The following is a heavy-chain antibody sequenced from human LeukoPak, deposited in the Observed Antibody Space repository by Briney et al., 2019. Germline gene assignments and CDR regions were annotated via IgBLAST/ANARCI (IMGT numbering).Heavy chain of an antibody. V-gene: IGHV3-30*02. J-gene: IGHJ4*02. CDR1: GFSFSSYG. D-gene: IGHD6-19*01. Sequence: PGGSLRLSCAASGFSFSSYGMHWVRQAPGKGLEWVAFIRYDGSNQYYADSVKGRFTISRDISKNTLYLQMNSLRAEDTAVYYCARNDFGSGWLGDNWGQGTLVPSSQ. CDR2: IRYDGSNQ. CDR3: ARNDFGSGWLGDN.